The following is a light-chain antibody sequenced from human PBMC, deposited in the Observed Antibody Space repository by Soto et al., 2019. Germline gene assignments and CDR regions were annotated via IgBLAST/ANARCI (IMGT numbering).Light chain of an antibody. J-gene: IGKJ1*01. CDR1: QSITNH. CDR3: QQYGSSPRT. CDR2: GAS. Sequence: DIQMTQSPDSLSASVGDRVTIACRPSQSITNHLNWYQQKSGRAPRLLIFGASNLQTGVPPRFSGRGSGTDFTLTISRLEPEDFAVYYCQQYGSSPRTFGQGTKVDIK. V-gene: IGKV1-39*01.